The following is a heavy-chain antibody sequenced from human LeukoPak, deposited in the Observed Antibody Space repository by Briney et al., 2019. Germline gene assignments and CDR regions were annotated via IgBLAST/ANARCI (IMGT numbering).Heavy chain of an antibody. V-gene: IGHV4-39*07. CDR1: GGSISSYY. CDR2: IYYGGSI. CDR3: ARAGWELLSASFDP. J-gene: IGHJ5*02. D-gene: IGHD1-26*01. Sequence: SSETLSLTCTVSGGSISSYYWAWIRQPPGKGLEWVGTIYYGGSIYGDPSLKGRITISLDTSKNQFSLKLNSVTAADTAVYYCARAGWELLSASFDPWGQGTLVIVSS.